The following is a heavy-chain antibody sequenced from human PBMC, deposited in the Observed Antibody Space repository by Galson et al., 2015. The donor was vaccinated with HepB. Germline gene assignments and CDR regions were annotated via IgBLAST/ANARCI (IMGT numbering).Heavy chain of an antibody. Sequence: SLRLSCAASGFIFSKHYMSWVRQAPGKGLEWVANIKQDGSETFSVDSVKGRFAISRDNAKNSLYLQMNNLRDEDTAVYYCVREGLVGSTDDAFVIWGQGTVVTVSS. CDR2: IKQDGSET. CDR3: VREGLVGSTDDAFVI. D-gene: IGHD1-26*01. CDR1: GFIFSKHY. J-gene: IGHJ3*02. V-gene: IGHV3-7*01.